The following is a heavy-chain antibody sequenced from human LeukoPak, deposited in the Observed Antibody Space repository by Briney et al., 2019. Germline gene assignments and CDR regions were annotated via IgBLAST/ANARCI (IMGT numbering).Heavy chain of an antibody. D-gene: IGHD6-13*01. J-gene: IGHJ4*02. CDR3: TTVCGSSSWYGCPGYY. CDR2: IKSKTDGGTT. CDR1: GFSLGTYA. V-gene: IGHV3-15*01. Sequence: GGSLRLSCAASGFSLGTYAMSWVRQAPGKGLEWVGRIKSKTDGGTTDYAAPVKGRFTISRDDSKNTLYLQMNSLKTEDTAVYYCTTVCGSSSWYGCPGYYWGQGTLVTVSS.